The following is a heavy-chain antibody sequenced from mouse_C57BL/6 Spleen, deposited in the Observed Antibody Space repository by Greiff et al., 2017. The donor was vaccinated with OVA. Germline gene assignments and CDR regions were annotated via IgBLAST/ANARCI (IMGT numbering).Heavy chain of an antibody. D-gene: IGHD1-1*01. Sequence: EVQRVESGGGLVKPGGSLKLSCAASGFTFSDYGMHWVRQAPEEGLEWVAYISSGSSTIYYADTVKGRFTISRDNAKNTLFLQLTSLRSEDTAMYYCAELRRGYWGQGTTLTVSS. CDR2: ISSGSSTI. J-gene: IGHJ2*01. V-gene: IGHV5-17*01. CDR3: AELRRGY. CDR1: GFTFSDYG.